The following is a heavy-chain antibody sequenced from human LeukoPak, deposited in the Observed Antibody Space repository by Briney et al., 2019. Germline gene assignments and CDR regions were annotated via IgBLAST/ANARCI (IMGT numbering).Heavy chain of an antibody. D-gene: IGHD3-22*01. J-gene: IGHJ4*02. V-gene: IGHV1-46*01. CDR3: ANTYYYDSSGYDY. CDR1: GGTFSSHT. CDR2: INPSGGST. Sequence: ASVKVSCKSSGGTFSSHTIIWVRQAPGQGLEWMGIINPSGGSTSYAQKFQGRVTMTRDTSTSTVYMELSSLRSEDTAVYYCANTYYYDSSGYDYWGQGTLVTVSS.